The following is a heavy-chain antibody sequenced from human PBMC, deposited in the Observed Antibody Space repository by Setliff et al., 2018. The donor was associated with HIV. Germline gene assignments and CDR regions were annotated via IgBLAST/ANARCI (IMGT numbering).Heavy chain of an antibody. CDR1: GFTFGDYA. D-gene: IGHD2-21*01. J-gene: IGHJ6*02. CDR2: LSPDGTEG. CDR3: ARDLGWGNIDV. V-gene: IGHV3-7*01. Sequence: PGGSLRLSCTASGFTFGDYAMSWVRQAPGKGLEWVALLSPDGTEGKYVDSVKGRFTISRDNAKTSLYLQMNNLRVEDTGTFYCARDLGWGNIDVWGQGTTVTVSS.